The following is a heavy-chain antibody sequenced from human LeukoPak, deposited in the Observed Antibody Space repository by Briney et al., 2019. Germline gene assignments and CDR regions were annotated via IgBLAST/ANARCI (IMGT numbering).Heavy chain of an antibody. D-gene: IGHD3-22*01. Sequence: PGGSLRLSCAASGFTFSSYWMSWVRQAPGKGLQWVANINQDGSEKYYVDSVKGRFTISRDNAKNSLYLQVNSLRGEETAVYYCARVRDYYDSRAYYFEYFDHWGQGTLVTVSS. CDR3: ARVRDYYDSRAYYFEYFDH. J-gene: IGHJ1*01. CDR2: INQDGSEK. CDR1: GFTFSSYW. V-gene: IGHV3-7*01.